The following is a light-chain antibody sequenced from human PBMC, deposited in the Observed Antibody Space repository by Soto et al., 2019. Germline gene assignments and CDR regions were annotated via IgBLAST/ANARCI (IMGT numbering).Light chain of an antibody. CDR3: QSYDSSLSVV. V-gene: IGLV1-40*01. Sequence: QSVLTQPPSVSGAPGQRVTISCTGSSSNIGAGYGVHWYQQLPGTAPKLLILVNNIRPSGVPDRFSGSKSATSASLAITGLQAEDEADYYCQSYDSSLSVVFGGGTKLTVL. CDR2: VNN. CDR1: SSNIGAGYG. J-gene: IGLJ3*02.